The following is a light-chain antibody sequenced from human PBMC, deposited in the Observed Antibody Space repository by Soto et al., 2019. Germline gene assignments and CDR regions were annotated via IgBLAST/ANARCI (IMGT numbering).Light chain of an antibody. V-gene: IGKV1-39*01. CDR3: QQSGT. CDR2: AAS. Sequence: DIQMTQSPSSLSASVGDRVTISCRASQSIDRYLNWYQQKAGKAPRLLIYAASNLQSGVPSRFSGSGSGTDFTLTIRSLQPEDFATYYCQQSGTFGQGTKVEIK. J-gene: IGKJ1*01. CDR1: QSIDRY.